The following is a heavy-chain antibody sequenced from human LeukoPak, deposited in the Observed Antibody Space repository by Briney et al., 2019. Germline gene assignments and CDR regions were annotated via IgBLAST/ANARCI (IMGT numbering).Heavy chain of an antibody. CDR3: ASTSGWYEPIDY. D-gene: IGHD6-19*01. J-gene: IGHJ4*02. CDR1: GFTFSSYG. V-gene: IGHV3-33*01. CDR2: IWYDGSNK. Sequence: PGGSQRLSCAASGFTFSSYGMHWVRQAPGKGLEWVAVIWYDGSNKYYADSVKGRFTISRDNPKNTLYLQMNSLRAEDTAVYYCASTSGWYEPIDYWGQGTLVTVSS.